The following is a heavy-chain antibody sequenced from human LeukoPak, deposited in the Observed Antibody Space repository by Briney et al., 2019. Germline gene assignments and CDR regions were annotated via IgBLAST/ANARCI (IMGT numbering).Heavy chain of an antibody. CDR1: GCIFTGCY. Sequence: ASVKVSCKYTGCIFTGCYFHWVRQAPGQGLEWMGWINPNSGGTNYAQKFQGRVTMTRETSISKAYMELSRLRSDETAVDYRAPGQLQQQVTGGGSNWFVPWGQGTLVTVSS. CDR2: INPNSGGT. V-gene: IGHV1-2*02. D-gene: IGHD6-13*01. CDR3: APGQLQQQVTGGGSNWFVP. J-gene: IGHJ5*02.